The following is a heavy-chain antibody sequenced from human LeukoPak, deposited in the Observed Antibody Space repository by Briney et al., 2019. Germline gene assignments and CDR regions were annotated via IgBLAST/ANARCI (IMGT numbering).Heavy chain of an antibody. D-gene: IGHD4-17*01. CDR2: ISSSGTTI. CDR3: AREGALTVTKDAFDI. V-gene: IGHV3-48*03. Sequence: PGVSLRLSCAASGFTFSSFEMNWVRQAPGKGLEWVSYISSSGTTIYYADSVKGRFTISRDNAKNSLYLQMNSLRAEDTAVYYCAREGALTVTKDAFDIWGQGTMVTVSS. J-gene: IGHJ3*02. CDR1: GFTFSSFE.